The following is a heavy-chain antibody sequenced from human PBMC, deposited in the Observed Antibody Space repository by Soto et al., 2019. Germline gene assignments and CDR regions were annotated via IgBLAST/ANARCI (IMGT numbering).Heavy chain of an antibody. CDR1: GFPCSSNS. CDR3: ARDLNWAFDH. Sequence: EVQLVESGGNLAQPGGSLRLSCAASGFPCSSNSVNWVRQAPGKGLEWVSYITGSGNTTRYADSVKGRFTLSRDNAKNSLFLDMNSLTDEDTAVYYCARDLNWAFDHWGRGTLVTVSS. V-gene: IGHV3-48*02. CDR2: ITGSGNTT. J-gene: IGHJ5*02. D-gene: IGHD1-1*01.